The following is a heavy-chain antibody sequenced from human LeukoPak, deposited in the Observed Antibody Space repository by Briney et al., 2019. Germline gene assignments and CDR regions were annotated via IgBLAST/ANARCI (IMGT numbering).Heavy chain of an antibody. V-gene: IGHV3-23*01. D-gene: IGHD3-9*01. CDR3: AKLAVYDILTGYYKNWFDP. CDR1: RFTFSNFA. CDR2: VSGSGDTT. J-gene: IGHJ5*02. Sequence: GGSLRLSCAASRFTFSNFAMTWVRQAPGKGLEWVSGVSGSGDTTYYADSVRGRFTISRENSKNILYLQMNSLRAEDTALYFCAKLAVYDILTGYYKNWFDPWGQGTLVSVSS.